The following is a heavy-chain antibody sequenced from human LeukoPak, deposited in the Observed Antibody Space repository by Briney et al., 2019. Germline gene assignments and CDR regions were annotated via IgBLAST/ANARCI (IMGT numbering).Heavy chain of an antibody. D-gene: IGHD6-19*01. Sequence: PGGSLRLSCAASGTTFEDYAMHWVRQAPGKGLEWVSFISEDGGTTYYADSVKGRFTISRDDSKTSLYLQMNSLRTEDTALYYCAKDQGASGWGAFDYWGQGTLVTVSS. J-gene: IGHJ4*02. CDR2: ISEDGGTT. CDR3: AKDQGASGWGAFDY. CDR1: GTTFEDYA. V-gene: IGHV3-43*02.